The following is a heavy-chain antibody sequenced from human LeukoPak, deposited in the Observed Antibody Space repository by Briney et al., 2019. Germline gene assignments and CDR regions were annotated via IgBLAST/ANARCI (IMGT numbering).Heavy chain of an antibody. CDR1: GGSIRSSSYY. Sequence: SETLSLTCSVSGGSIRSSSYYWAWIRQPPGKGLEWIATGHYSGSTFYNPSLKSRLTLSIDTSKNLFSLQVTSVTAADTAMYYCVRGQGAFGGYEWANWFDPWGQGTLVTASS. J-gene: IGHJ5*02. V-gene: IGHV4-39*02. D-gene: IGHD5-12*01. CDR3: VRGQGAFGGYEWANWFDP. CDR2: GHYSGST.